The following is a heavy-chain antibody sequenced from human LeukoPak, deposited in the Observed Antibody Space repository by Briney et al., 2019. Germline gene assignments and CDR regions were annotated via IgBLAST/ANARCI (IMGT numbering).Heavy chain of an antibody. V-gene: IGHV3-23*01. CDR1: GFTFSRYG. CDR3: AKEGQQLSRGNAYYMDV. D-gene: IGHD6-13*01. CDR2: ISGSGGTT. J-gene: IGHJ6*03. Sequence: GGSLRLSCAASGFTFSRYGMSWVRQAPGKGLEWVSAISGSGGTTYYAGSVKGRFTISRDNSKNTLYLQINSLRAEDTAVYYCAKEGQQLSRGNAYYMDVWGKGTTVTISS.